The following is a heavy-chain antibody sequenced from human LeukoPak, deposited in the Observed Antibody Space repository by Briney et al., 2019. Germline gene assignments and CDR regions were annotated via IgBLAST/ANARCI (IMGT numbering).Heavy chain of an antibody. CDR2: IYHSGST. Sequence: SETLSLTCTVSGAYVSSRGYYWSWIRQPPGKGLEWIGYIYHSGSTNYNPSLKSRVTISVDTSKNQFSLKLTSMTAADTAVYYSGRDTIAATGTSVFSDYWGQGTLVTVSS. J-gene: IGHJ4*02. D-gene: IGHD6-13*01. CDR3: GRDTIAATGTSVFSDY. CDR1: GAYVSSRGYY. V-gene: IGHV4-61*08.